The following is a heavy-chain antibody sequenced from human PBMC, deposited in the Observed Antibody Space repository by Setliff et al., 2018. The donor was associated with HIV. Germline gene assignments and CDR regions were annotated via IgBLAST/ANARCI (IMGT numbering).Heavy chain of an antibody. Sequence: SETLSLTCTVSSYSVTSGYYWAWIRQPPGKGLEWIGNMYPSGSSYFNPTLQSRVTMSADTSKNQFSLNLNSVTAADTAVYYCARGEACGGGCHYAFELWGQGTMVTVSS. CDR2: MYPSGSS. V-gene: IGHV4-38-2*02. CDR1: SYSVTSGYY. CDR3: ARGEACGGGCHYAFEL. D-gene: IGHD2-21*02. J-gene: IGHJ3*01.